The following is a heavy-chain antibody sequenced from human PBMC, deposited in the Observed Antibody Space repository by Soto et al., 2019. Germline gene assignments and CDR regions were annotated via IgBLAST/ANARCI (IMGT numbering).Heavy chain of an antibody. CDR3: AKETNPRVSGSLDS. D-gene: IGHD6-25*01. V-gene: IGHV3-30*18. J-gene: IGHJ5*01. CDR2: ISYDGKLQ. Sequence: GGSLRLSCVASGFRFSDYGMQWVRQAPGKGLEWVAVISYDGKLQLYADSVKGRFTISRDNSNSILYLQMSSLRSEDTAVYYCAKETNPRVSGSLDSWGHGNLVTVSS. CDR1: GFRFSDYG.